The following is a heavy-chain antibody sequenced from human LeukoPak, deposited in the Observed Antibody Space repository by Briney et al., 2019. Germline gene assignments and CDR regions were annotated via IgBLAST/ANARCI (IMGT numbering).Heavy chain of an antibody. D-gene: IGHD3-22*01. CDR1: GYTFTSYD. Sequence: ASVKVSCXASGYTFTSYDINWVRQATGQGLEWMGWMNPNSGNTGYAQKFQGRVTMTRNTSISTAYMELSSLRSEDTAVYYCARLITEDYYDSSGPIIDYWGQGTLVTVSS. J-gene: IGHJ4*02. V-gene: IGHV1-8*01. CDR3: ARLITEDYYDSSGPIIDY. CDR2: MNPNSGNT.